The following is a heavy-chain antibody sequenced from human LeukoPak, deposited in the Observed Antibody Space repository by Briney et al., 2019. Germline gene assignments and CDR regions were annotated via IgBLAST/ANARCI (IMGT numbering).Heavy chain of an antibody. Sequence: SGGSLRLSCAASGFTYSIYRINWVRQAPGKGLEWISFIRHDSSDLHYADSVKGRFTISRDNAIDSVYLQMNSLTAEDTAVYYCARDWFGETVWGRGTLVTVSS. CDR3: ARDWFGETV. CDR2: IRHDSSDL. J-gene: IGHJ4*02. V-gene: IGHV3-48*01. D-gene: IGHD3-10*01. CDR1: GFTYSIYR.